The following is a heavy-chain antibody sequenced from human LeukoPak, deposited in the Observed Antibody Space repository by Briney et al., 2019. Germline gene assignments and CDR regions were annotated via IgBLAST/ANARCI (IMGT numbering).Heavy chain of an antibody. V-gene: IGHV3-23*01. CDR2: ISGSGGST. D-gene: IGHD2-8*02. Sequence: PGGSLRLSCAASGFTFSSYAMSWVRQAPGKGLEWVSAISGSGGSTYYADSVKGRFTISRDNSKNTLYLQMNSLRAEDTAVYYCAKHPLVASYYYGMDVWGQGTTVTVSS. CDR3: AKHPLVASYYYGMDV. J-gene: IGHJ6*02. CDR1: GFTFSSYA.